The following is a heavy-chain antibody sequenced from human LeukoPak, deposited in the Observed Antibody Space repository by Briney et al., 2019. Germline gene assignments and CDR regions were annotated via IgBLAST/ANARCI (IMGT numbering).Heavy chain of an antibody. D-gene: IGHD2-2*02. CDR2: ISAYNGNT. CDR3: ARVAAEVVGVPGPIGFGWLRRDYYYMDV. Sequence: GASVKVSCKASGYTFTSYGISWVRQAPGQGLEWMGWISAYNGNTNYAQKLQGRVTMTTDTSTSTAYMELRSLRSDDTAVYYCARVAAEVVGVPGPIGFGWLRRDYYYMDVWGKGTTVTVSS. J-gene: IGHJ6*03. CDR1: GYTFTSYG. V-gene: IGHV1-18*01.